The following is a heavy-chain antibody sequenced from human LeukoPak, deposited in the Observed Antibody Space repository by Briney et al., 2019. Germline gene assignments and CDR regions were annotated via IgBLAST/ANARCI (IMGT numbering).Heavy chain of an antibody. J-gene: IGHJ5*02. CDR2: ISSSSSYI. Sequence: GGSLRLSCAASGFTFISYSMNWVRQAPGKGLEWVSSISSSSSYIYYADSVKGRFTISRDNAKKSLYLQMNSLRAEDTAVYYCARETIAAASKGFDPWGQGTLVTVSS. D-gene: IGHD6-13*01. V-gene: IGHV3-21*01. CDR3: ARETIAAASKGFDP. CDR1: GFTFISYS.